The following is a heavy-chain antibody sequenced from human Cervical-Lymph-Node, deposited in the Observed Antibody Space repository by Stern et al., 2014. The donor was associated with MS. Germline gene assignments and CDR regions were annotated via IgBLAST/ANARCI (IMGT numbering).Heavy chain of an antibody. CDR2: SSGNCGNT. J-gene: IGHJ4*02. D-gene: IGHD1-26*01. Sequence: QVPLGQSGAEMKKPGASVKVSCKASGYTFPTYGFNWVRQAPGQGLAWVGWSSGNCGNTNYAPRVQGRVSMTTTTSPLTGYMELRNLRSDDTAVYYCVYTASLGGVLFDYWGQGSLVTVSS. CDR1: GYTFPTYG. CDR3: VYTASLGGVLFDY. V-gene: IGHV1-18*01.